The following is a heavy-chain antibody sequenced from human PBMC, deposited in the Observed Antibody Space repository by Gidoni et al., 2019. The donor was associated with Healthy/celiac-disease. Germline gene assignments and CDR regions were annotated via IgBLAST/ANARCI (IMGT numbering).Heavy chain of an antibody. D-gene: IGHD5-18*01. CDR2: MNPNSGNT. Sequence: QVQLVQSGAEVKKPGASVQVSCTASGYTFTSYDINWVRQATGQGLEWMGWMNPNSGNTGYAQKFQGRVTMTRNTSISTAYMELSSLRSEDTAVYYCARAPGWRDTVDYWGQGTLVTVSS. CDR3: ARAPGWRDTVDY. CDR1: GYTFTSYD. V-gene: IGHV1-8*01. J-gene: IGHJ4*02.